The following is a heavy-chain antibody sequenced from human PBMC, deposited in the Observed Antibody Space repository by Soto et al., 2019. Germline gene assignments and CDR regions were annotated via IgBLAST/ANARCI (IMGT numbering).Heavy chain of an antibody. Sequence: SETLSLTCTVSGGSISSGGYYWGWIRQHPGKGLEWIGNIYYGGNTVYNPSLKSRLNISVDASKNQSDLKLSSVTAADTAVYCCARERGRYYAMDVWGQGTTVTVSS. V-gene: IGHV4-31*03. D-gene: IGHD3-10*01. CDR1: GGSISSGGYY. CDR3: ARERGRYYAMDV. J-gene: IGHJ6*02. CDR2: IYYGGNT.